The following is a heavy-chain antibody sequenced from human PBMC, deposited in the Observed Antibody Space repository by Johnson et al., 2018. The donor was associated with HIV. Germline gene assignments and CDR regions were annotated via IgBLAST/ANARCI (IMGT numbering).Heavy chain of an antibody. V-gene: IGHV3-23*04. CDR1: GFTFSSYD. D-gene: IGHD6-13*01. CDR3: ARSEEWRGEGVYQI. CDR2: ISGSGGST. Sequence: VQLVESGGGLVQPGGSLRLSCAASGFTFSSYDMHWVRQATGKGLEWVSAISGSGGSTYYADSVKGRFTISRDNSKNTLYLQMNSLRAEDTAVYYCARSEEWRGEGVYQIWGQGTMVTVSS. J-gene: IGHJ3*02.